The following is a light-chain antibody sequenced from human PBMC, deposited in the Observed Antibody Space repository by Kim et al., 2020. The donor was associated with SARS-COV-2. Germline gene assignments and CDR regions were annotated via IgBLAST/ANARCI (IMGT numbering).Light chain of an antibody. CDR1: KSDIDTYIV. Sequence: PAITLSYTGTKSDIDTYIVVSWHEHQPGKAHRLILYDVSYRPSGVSNRFAGAESGNRASLTISGLQADDEAVYYCTSYTTTSTLVFGGGTQLTVL. J-gene: IGLJ2*01. CDR3: TSYTTTSTLV. CDR2: DVS. V-gene: IGLV2-14*03.